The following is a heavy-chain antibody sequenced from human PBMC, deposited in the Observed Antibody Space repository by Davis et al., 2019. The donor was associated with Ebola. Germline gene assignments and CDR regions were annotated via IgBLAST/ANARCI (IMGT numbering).Heavy chain of an antibody. CDR3: SRRDSSGYFYSDY. V-gene: IGHV5-51*01. CDR2: IYTGDSDT. CDR1: EDSFTSYW. D-gene: IGHD3-22*01. J-gene: IGHJ4*02. Sequence: GESLKISCKDSEDSFTSYWIGWVRQMPGKGLEWMGIIYTGDSDTRYSPSFRGRVTISADKSTRTAYLQWGSLKASDTAMYYCSRRDSSGYFYSDYWGQGTLVTVSS.